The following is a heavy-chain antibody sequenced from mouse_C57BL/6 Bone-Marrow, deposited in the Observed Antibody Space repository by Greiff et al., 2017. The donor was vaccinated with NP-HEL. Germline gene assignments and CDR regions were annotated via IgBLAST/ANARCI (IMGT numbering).Heavy chain of an antibody. CDR2: IYPGSGST. D-gene: IGHD1-1*01. CDR1: GYTFTSYW. V-gene: IGHV1-55*01. CDR3: ARGITTVVATDWYFDV. Sequence: VQLQQSGAELVKPGASVKMSCKASGYTFTSYWITWVKQRPGQGLEWIGDIYPGSGSTNYNEKFKSKATLTVDTSSSTAYMQLSSLTSEDSAVYYCARGITTVVATDWYFDVWGTGTTVTVSS. J-gene: IGHJ1*03.